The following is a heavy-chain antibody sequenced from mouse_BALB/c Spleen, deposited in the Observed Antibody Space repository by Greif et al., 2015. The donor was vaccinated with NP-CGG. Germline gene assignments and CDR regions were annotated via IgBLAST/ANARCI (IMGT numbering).Heavy chain of an antibody. CDR2: ISSGGSYT. J-gene: IGHJ2*01. D-gene: IGHD2-3*01. V-gene: IGHV5-6-4*01. Sequence: VESGGGLVKPGGSLKLSCAASGFTFSSYTMSWFRQTPEKRLEWVATISSGGSYTYYPDSVKGRFTISRDNAKXTLYLQMGSLKSEDTAMYYCTREDDGYYGYWGQGTTLTVSS. CDR1: GFTFSSYT. CDR3: TREDDGYYGY.